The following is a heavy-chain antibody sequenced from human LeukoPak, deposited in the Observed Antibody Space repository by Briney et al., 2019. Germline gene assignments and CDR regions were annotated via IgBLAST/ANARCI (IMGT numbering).Heavy chain of an antibody. V-gene: IGHV3-23*01. Sequence: GGSLRLSCAASGFTFSSYAMSWVRQAPGKGLEWVSTITGSGSSTYYADSVKGRFTISRDKSMNTLFLQMSSLRAEDTAVYYCVKVSGMYSSSWPTDIWGQGTLVTVSS. CDR3: VKVSGMYSSSWPTDI. CDR2: ITGSGSST. D-gene: IGHD6-13*01. J-gene: IGHJ4*02. CDR1: GFTFSSYA.